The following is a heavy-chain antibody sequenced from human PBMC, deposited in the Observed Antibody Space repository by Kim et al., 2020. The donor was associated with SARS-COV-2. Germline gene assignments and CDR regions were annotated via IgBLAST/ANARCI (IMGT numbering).Heavy chain of an antibody. V-gene: IGHV3-23*01. J-gene: IGHJ4*02. CDR2: HTASGGNT. Sequence: GGSLRLSCAASGPIFSNYAMSWVRQAPGKGLDWVSAHTASGGNTEYADSSKGRFTIYRDNSKDTLYLQLNSLRVEDTALYYCAKGHTGIAVTGKLDYWGQKTLLTV. D-gene: IGHD6-19*01. CDR3: AKGHTGIAVTGKLDY. CDR1: GPIFSNYA.